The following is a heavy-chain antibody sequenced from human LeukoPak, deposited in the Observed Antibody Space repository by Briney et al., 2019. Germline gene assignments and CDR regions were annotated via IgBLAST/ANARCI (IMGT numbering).Heavy chain of an antibody. Sequence: PSETLSLTCTISGGSMSNYYWSWIRQPAGKGLEWIGRISTSGGTNYNPSLKSRVTMSVDTSKNQFSLKLSSVTAADTAVYYCARAFRARYFDLWGRGTLVTVSS. J-gene: IGHJ2*01. D-gene: IGHD2/OR15-2a*01. CDR1: GGSMSNYY. CDR2: ISTSGGT. CDR3: ARAFRARYFDL. V-gene: IGHV4-4*07.